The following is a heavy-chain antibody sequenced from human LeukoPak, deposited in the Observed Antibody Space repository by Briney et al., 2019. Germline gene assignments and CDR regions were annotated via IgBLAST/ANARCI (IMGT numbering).Heavy chain of an antibody. CDR2: ISWDGGST. CDR1: GFTFDDYT. D-gene: IGHD3-3*02. V-gene: IGHV3-43*01. CDR3: ARELAGGGLDY. Sequence: GGSLRLSCAASGFTFDDYTMHWVRQAPGKGLEWVSLISWDGGSTYYADSVKGRFTISRDNSKNTLYLQMNSLRAEDTAVYYCARELAGGGLDYWGQGTLVTVSS. J-gene: IGHJ4*02.